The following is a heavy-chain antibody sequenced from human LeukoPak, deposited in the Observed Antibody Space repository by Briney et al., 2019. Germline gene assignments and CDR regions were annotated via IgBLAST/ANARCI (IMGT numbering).Heavy chain of an antibody. CDR1: GFTFSNVW. Sequence: GGSLRLSCAASGFTFSNVWMSWVRQVPGKGLEWVGRFRRKTDGETTDHAAPVKGRFTISRDDSKNTLYLQMNSLKTEDTAVYYCVTDLVIKGYFDYWGQGALVTVSS. CDR3: VTDLVIKGYFDY. V-gene: IGHV3-15*01. D-gene: IGHD2-21*01. J-gene: IGHJ4*02. CDR2: FRRKTDGETT.